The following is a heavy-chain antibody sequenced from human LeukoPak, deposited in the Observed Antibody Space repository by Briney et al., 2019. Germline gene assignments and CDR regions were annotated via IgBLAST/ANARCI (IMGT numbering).Heavy chain of an antibody. J-gene: IGHJ4*02. CDR1: GFTFTSSA. D-gene: IGHD3-22*01. CDR3: ASFPYYYDSSGPLGY. V-gene: IGHV1-58*01. Sequence: ASVKVSCNASGFTFTSSAVQWVRQARGQRLEWIGWIVVGSGHRNYAQKFQERVTITRDMPTSTAYMELSSLRSEDTAVYYCASFPYYYDSSGPLGYWGQGTLVTVSS. CDR2: IVVGSGHR.